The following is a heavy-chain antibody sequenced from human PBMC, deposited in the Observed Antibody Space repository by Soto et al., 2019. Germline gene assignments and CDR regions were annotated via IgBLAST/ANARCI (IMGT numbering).Heavy chain of an antibody. Sequence: GGSLRLSCAASGFTFRNYAMSWVRQAPGKGLEWLGRTRNKANNYITEYATSVKGRFTISRDDSKHSVYLQLNSLKSEDTAVYYCGRWTSGSPDCWGQGNLVTVSS. D-gene: IGHD1-26*01. CDR2: TRNKANNYIT. CDR3: GRWTSGSPDC. V-gene: IGHV3-72*01. CDR1: GFTFRNYA. J-gene: IGHJ4*02.